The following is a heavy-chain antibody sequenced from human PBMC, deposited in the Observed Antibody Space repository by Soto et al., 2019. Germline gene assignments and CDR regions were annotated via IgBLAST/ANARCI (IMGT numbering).Heavy chain of an antibody. CDR1: GVSSCNYK. J-gene: IGHJ6*02. CDR2: IDDGGST. CDR3: VRQGFGNLHGLVDV. D-gene: IGHD3-10*01. Sequence: SETLSLTCPVSGVSSCNYKWSWIRQSPGKGLEWIGYIDDGGSTSYNPSLKSRVTMSVDTSTRQFSLNLRSVTAADTAVYYCVRQGFGNLHGLVDVWGQGTTVTVSS. V-gene: IGHV4-59*08.